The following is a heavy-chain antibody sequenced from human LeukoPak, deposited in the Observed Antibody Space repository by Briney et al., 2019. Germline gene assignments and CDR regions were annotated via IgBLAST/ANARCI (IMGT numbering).Heavy chain of an antibody. CDR2: INPNSGGT. CDR3: ASERYCSSTSCYADYYYGMDV. J-gene: IGHJ6*02. D-gene: IGHD2-2*01. V-gene: IGHV1-2*02. Sequence: GASVKVSCKASGYTFTGYYMHWVRQAPAQGLEWVGCINPNSGGTNYAQKFQGRVTMTRDTSISTAYMELSRLRSDDTAVYYCASERYCSSTSCYADYYYGMDVWGQGTTVTVSS. CDR1: GYTFTGYY.